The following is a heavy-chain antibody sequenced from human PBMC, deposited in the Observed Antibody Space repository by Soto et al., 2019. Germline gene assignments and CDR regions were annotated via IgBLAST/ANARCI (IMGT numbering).Heavy chain of an antibody. CDR2: IIPIIGTA. J-gene: IGHJ6*02. D-gene: IGHD2-21*02. V-gene: IGHV1-69*01. CDR1: GGTFSRDA. CDR3: ARGVVVTAIPYYYYTMDV. Sequence: EQLVQSGTEVRKPGSSVKVSCKASGGTFSRDAVTWVRQAPGQGLEWMGGIIPIIGTANYARDFQGRVTITADESTGTAYMDLSSLRSEDTAVYYCARGVVVTAIPYYYYTMDVWGQGTTVTVSS.